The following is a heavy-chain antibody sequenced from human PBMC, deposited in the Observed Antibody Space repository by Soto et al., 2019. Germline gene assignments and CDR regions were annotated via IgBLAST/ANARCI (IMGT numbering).Heavy chain of an antibody. CDR3: ARGGYSYGSLYYYYGMDV. Sequence: ASVKVSCKASGYSFTSYDINWVRQATGQGLEWMGWMNPNSGNTGYAQKFQGRVTMTRNTSISTAYMELSSLRSEDTAVYYCARGGYSYGSLYYYYGMDVWGQGTTVTVS. CDR2: MNPNSGNT. D-gene: IGHD5-18*01. J-gene: IGHJ6*02. V-gene: IGHV1-8*01. CDR1: GYSFTSYD.